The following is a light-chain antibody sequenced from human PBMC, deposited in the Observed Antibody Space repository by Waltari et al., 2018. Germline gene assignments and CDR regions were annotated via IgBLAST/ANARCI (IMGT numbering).Light chain of an antibody. J-gene: IGLJ2*01. CDR3: AAWDDSVSGLV. Sequence: QSVLTQPPSASGTPGQRATISCSGSPSNLGTYYVYWYQQLPGTAPKLLIYRINQRPSGVPDRFSGSKSGSSASLAISGLRSEDEADYYCAAWDDSVSGLVFGGGTRLTVL. CDR2: RIN. CDR1: PSNLGTYY. V-gene: IGLV1-47*01.